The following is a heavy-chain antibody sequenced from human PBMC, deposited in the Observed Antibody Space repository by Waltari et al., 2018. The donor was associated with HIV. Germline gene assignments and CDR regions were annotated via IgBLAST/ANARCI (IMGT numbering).Heavy chain of an antibody. D-gene: IGHD3-3*01. V-gene: IGHV3-48*01. CDR2: ISRSSSTI. CDR1: GFTSGSYT. CDR3: ARDGWNGYDY. Sequence: EMQLVVSGGGLIQPGGPLRLSCAAFGFTSGSYTLLWVRQAPGKGLEWVSYISRSSSTIYYADSVRGRFTISRDKTKNSLYLQMNSLRAEDTAVYYCARDGWNGYDYWGQGTLVTVSS. J-gene: IGHJ4*02.